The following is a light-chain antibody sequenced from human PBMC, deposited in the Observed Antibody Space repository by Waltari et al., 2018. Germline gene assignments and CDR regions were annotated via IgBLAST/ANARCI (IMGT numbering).Light chain of an antibody. CDR2: GAT. J-gene: IGKJ4*01. Sequence: DIQLIQSPSSVSASVGDRVTITCRASQAVTSRLAWYQQKPGRAPRLLIFGATTLLSGVPSRFSGSGSGTDFILTISSLQPEDYATYFCQQGSSFPLTFGGGTTV. V-gene: IGKV1-12*01. CDR3: QQGSSFPLT. CDR1: QAVTSR.